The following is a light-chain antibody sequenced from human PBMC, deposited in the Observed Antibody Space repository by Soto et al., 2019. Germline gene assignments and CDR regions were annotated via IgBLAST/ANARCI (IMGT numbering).Light chain of an antibody. CDR1: QNLLCSDGNTY. J-gene: IGKJ2*01. Sequence: DAVLTQSPLSLPVTLGQPASISCRSSQNLLCSDGNTYLNWFQQRRGQSPRRLIAKVSNRDSGVPDRFSGSGSGTDFTLKISRVEAEDVGIYYCMQGTHWPYTFGQGTKLEIK. V-gene: IGKV2-30*01. CDR2: KVS. CDR3: MQGTHWPYT.